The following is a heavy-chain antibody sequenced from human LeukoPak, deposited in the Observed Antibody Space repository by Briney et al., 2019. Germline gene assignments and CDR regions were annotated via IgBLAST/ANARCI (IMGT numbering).Heavy chain of an antibody. D-gene: IGHD6-19*01. CDR3: ARVSGRVAVAGTMSYGMDV. CDR1: GGSISSNSYY. Sequence: PSETLSLTCTVSGGSISSNSYYWGWIRQPPGKGLEWIGEINHSGSTNYNPSLKSRVTISVDTSKNQFSLKLSSVTAADTAVYYCARVSGRVAVAGTMSYGMDVWGQGTTVTVSS. CDR2: INHSGST. V-gene: IGHV4-39*07. J-gene: IGHJ6*02.